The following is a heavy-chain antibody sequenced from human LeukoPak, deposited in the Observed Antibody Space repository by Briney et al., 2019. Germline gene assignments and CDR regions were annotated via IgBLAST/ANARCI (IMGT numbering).Heavy chain of an antibody. D-gene: IGHD3-22*01. CDR2: INHSGST. Sequence: SETLSLTCAAYGGSFSGYYWSWIRQPPGKGLEWIGEINHSGSTNYNPSLKSRVTISVDTSKNQFSLKLSSVTTADTAVYYCAREVTYYDSSGYLDYWGQEPWSPSPQ. V-gene: IGHV4-34*01. CDR1: GGSFSGYY. J-gene: IGHJ4*01. CDR3: AREVTYYDSSGYLDY.